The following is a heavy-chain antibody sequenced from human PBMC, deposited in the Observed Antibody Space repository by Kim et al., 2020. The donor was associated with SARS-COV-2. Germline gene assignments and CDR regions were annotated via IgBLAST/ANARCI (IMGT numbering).Heavy chain of an antibody. V-gene: IGHV3-53*01. CDR2: IYSGGST. Sequence: GGSLRLSCAASGFTVSSNYMSWVRQAPGKGLEWVSVIYSGGSTYYADSVKGRFTISRDNSKNTLYLQMNSLRAEDTAVYYCARDRVGPSGYEGDYWGQGTLVTVSS. CDR3: ARDRVGPSGYEGDY. J-gene: IGHJ4*02. CDR1: GFTVSSNY. D-gene: IGHD5-12*01.